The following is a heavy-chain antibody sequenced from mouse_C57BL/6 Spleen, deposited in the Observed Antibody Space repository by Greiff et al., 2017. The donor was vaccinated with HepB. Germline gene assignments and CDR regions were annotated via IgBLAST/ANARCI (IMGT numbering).Heavy chain of an antibody. CDR3: ARPVALYYYAKDY. CDR1: GYTFTDYN. CDR2: INPNNGGT. Sequence: EVQLQQSGPELVKPGASVKMSCKASGYTFTDYNMHWVKQSHGKSLEWIGYINPNNGGTSYNPKFKGKATLTVNKSSSTAYMELRSLTSEESAVYYCARPVALYYYAKDYWGQGTSVTVAS. D-gene: IGHD1-1*01. V-gene: IGHV1-22*01. J-gene: IGHJ4*01.